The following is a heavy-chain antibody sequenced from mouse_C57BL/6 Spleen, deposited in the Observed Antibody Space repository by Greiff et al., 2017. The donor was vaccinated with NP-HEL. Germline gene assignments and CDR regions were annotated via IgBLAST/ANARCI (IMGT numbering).Heavy chain of an antibody. V-gene: IGHV1-76*01. Sequence: VQLQQSGAELVRPGASVKLSCKASGYTFTDYYINWVKQRPGQGLEWIARIYPGSGNTYYNEKFKGKATLTAEKSSSTAYMQLSSLTSEDSAVYFCARSQKLGYFDYWGQGTTLTVSS. CDR3: ARSQKLGYFDY. D-gene: IGHD4-1*01. CDR2: IYPGSGNT. CDR1: GYTFTDYY. J-gene: IGHJ2*01.